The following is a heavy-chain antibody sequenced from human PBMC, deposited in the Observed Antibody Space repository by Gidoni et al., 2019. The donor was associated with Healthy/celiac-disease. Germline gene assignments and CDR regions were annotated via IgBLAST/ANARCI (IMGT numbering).Heavy chain of an antibody. J-gene: IGHJ4*02. D-gene: IGHD5-12*01. Sequence: VQLEQSGAEVKKPGASLRVSGRVSGYTLTELSMPWVRQAPGKGLEWMGGFAPEDGETIYAQKFQGRVTMTDDTSTDTAYMELSSLISEDTAVYYCATGSRWLRSIDYWGQGTLVTVSS. V-gene: IGHV1-24*01. CDR2: FAPEDGET. CDR1: GYTLTELS. CDR3: ATGSRWLRSIDY.